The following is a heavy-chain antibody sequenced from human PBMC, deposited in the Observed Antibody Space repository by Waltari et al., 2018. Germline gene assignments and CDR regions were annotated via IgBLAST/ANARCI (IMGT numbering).Heavy chain of an antibody. CDR2: IIPIFGTA. CDR1: GGTLSSYD. Sequence: QVQLVQSGAEVKKPGSSVQVSCKASGGTLSSYDISWVRQAPGQGLEWMGGIIPIFGTANYAQKFQGRVTITADESTSTAYMELSSLRSEDTAVYYCAGWPDCSSTSCYYFDYWGQGTLVTVSS. D-gene: IGHD2-2*01. V-gene: IGHV1-69*12. J-gene: IGHJ4*02. CDR3: AGWPDCSSTSCYYFDY.